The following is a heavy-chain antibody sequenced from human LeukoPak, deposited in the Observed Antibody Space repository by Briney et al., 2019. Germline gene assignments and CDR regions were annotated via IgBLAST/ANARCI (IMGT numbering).Heavy chain of an antibody. CDR1: GFTFSNYW. CDR3: AKSMGWRSAFDI. CDR2: IKHDGSEE. Sequence: PGGSLRLSCSASGFTFSNYWRSWVRQAPGKGLEWVANIKHDGSEEYYVDSVKGRFTISRDNANNSQSLQMNSLRPEDTAVYYCAKSMGWRSAFDIWGQGTKVTVSS. J-gene: IGHJ3*02. V-gene: IGHV3-7*02. D-gene: IGHD6-19*01.